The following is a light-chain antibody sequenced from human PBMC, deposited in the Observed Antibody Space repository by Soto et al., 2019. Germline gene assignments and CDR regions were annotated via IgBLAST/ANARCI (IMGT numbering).Light chain of an antibody. V-gene: IGLV3-25*03. CDR1: ALPKQY. Sequence: SYELTQPPSVSVSPGQTARITCSGDALPKQYAYWYQQKPGQAPVLVIYKDSERPSGIPERFSGSSSGTTVTLTISGVQAEDEAXXYCQSADSSGTVVFGGGTKLTVL. CDR3: QSADSSGTVV. CDR2: KDS. J-gene: IGLJ2*01.